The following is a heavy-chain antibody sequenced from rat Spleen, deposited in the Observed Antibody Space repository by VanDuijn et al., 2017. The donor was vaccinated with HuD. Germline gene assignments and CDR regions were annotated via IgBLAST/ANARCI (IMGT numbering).Heavy chain of an antibody. J-gene: IGHJ2*01. CDR1: GFTFSNYD. Sequence: EVRLVESGGGLVQPGRSMKLSCAASGFTFSNYDMVWVSQAPTKGLKWVASISYDGSTTYYRDSVEGRFTISRDFAKSTLFLQMDSLRSEDTATYYCTRGYYFDYWGQGVMVTVSS. CDR3: TRGYYFDY. CDR2: ISYDGSTT. V-gene: IGHV5-29*01.